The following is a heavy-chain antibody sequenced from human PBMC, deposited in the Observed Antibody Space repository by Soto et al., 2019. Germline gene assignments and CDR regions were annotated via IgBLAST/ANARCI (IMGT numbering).Heavy chain of an antibody. Sequence: QVQLVESGGGLVKPGGSLRLSCAASGFTFSDYYMSWIRQAPGKGLEWVSYISSSSSYTNYADSVKGRFTISRDNAKNSLYLQMNSLRAEDTAVYYCARGDLVVPAAISYYYGMDVWGQGTTVTVSS. V-gene: IGHV3-11*06. CDR3: ARGDLVVPAAISYYYGMDV. CDR2: ISSSSSYT. D-gene: IGHD2-2*01. J-gene: IGHJ6*02. CDR1: GFTFSDYY.